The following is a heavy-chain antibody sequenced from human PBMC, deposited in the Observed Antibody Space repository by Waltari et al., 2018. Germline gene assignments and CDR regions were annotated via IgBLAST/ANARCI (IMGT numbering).Heavy chain of an antibody. CDR1: GGSISSSSYY. D-gene: IGHD6-19*01. J-gene: IGHJ4*02. Sequence: ESGPGLVKPSETLSLTCTVSGGSISSSSYYWGWIRQPPGKGLEWIGSIYYSGSTYYNPSLKSRVTISVDTSKNQFSLKLSSVTAADTAVYYCAREQSSGWYIGYWGQGTLVTVSS. CDR3: AREQSSGWYIGY. V-gene: IGHV4-39*07. CDR2: IYYSGST.